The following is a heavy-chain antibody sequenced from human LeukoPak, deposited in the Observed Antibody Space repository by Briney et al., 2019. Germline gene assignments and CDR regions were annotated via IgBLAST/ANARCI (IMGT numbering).Heavy chain of an antibody. CDR3: AKETYSSGWYPYFDY. V-gene: IGHV3-23*01. D-gene: IGHD6-19*01. CDR2: ISGSGGST. Sequence: PGGSQRLSCVASGFTFSSYAMSWVRKAPGKGLEWFSGISGSGGSTYYADSVTGRFTISRDNYKNTIFLKMDSLRAEDTAVYYCAKETYSSGWYPYFDYWGQGTLVTVSS. CDR1: GFTFSSYA. J-gene: IGHJ4*02.